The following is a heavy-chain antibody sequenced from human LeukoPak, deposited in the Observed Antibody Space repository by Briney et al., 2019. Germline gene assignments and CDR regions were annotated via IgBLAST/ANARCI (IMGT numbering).Heavy chain of an antibody. J-gene: IGHJ6*04. CDR2: IIPIFGTA. Sequence: SVKVSCKASGGTFSSYAISWVRQAPGQGLEWMGGIIPIFGTANYAQKFQGRVTITADESTSTAYMELNSLRSEDTAVYYCASGGATYSSSWNENYYYYYGMDVWGKGTTVTVSS. CDR1: GGTFSSYA. D-gene: IGHD6-13*01. V-gene: IGHV1-69*01. CDR3: ASGGATYSSSWNENYYYYYGMDV.